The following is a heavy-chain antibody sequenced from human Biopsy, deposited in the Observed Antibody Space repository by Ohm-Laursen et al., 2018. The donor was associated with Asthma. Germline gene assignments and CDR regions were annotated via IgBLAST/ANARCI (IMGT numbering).Heavy chain of an antibody. J-gene: IGHJ4*02. D-gene: IGHD2-8*02. CDR2: IYSGGTS. Sequence: SLRLSCAASGFTVSRDHMFWVRQAPGKGLEWVPVIYSGGTSDTADSVRGRFTISRDYSKNTLYLQMHSLRAEDTAVYYCARGDTGGWSQYYFDYWGQGTLVTVSS. CDR3: ARGDTGGWSQYYFDY. CDR1: GFTVSRDH. V-gene: IGHV3-53*01.